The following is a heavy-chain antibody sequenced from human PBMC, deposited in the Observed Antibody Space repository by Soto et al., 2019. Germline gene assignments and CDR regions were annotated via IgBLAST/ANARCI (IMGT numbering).Heavy chain of an antibody. J-gene: IGHJ4*02. V-gene: IGHV1-18*01. Sequence: GASVKVSCKGFGYSFMKYGINWVRQAPGQGLEWVGWISPYSGYTHSAQKFHGRLTLTTDTAASTAYMELRILRSADTALYYCAREDSVIIPADQPSPFDSWGQGTLVTVSS. CDR1: GYSFMKYG. CDR3: AREDSVIIPADQPSPFDS. CDR2: ISPYSGYT. D-gene: IGHD2-2*01.